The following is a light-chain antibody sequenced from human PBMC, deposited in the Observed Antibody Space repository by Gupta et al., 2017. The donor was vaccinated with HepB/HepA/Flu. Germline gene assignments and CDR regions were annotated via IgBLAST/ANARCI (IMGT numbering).Light chain of an antibody. CDR3: QQENSSSIT. CDR1: QNIGSW. V-gene: IGKV1-5*03. Sequence: DIQMTQSPSALSASVGDRVTITCRASQNIGSWLAWYQQKPGKAPNLLIYQASTVESGVPSRFSGSGSGTEFTLTISSRQPDDFATYYCQQENSSSITFGGGTKVEIK. J-gene: IGKJ4*01. CDR2: QAS.